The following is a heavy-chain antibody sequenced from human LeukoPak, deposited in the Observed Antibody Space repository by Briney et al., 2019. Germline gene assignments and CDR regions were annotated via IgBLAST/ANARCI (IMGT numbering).Heavy chain of an antibody. CDR1: GFTVSGNY. D-gene: IGHD4-17*01. CDR3: AREGGGDYGDYLKY. J-gene: IGHJ4*02. V-gene: IGHV3-53*01. CDR2: IYSGGDT. Sequence: GGSLRLSCAASGFTVSGNYMSWVRQAPGKGLEWVSVIYSGGDTYSADSVKGRFTISRDNSKNTVYLQMNSLRAEDTAVYYCAREGGGDYGDYLKYWGQGTLVTVSS.